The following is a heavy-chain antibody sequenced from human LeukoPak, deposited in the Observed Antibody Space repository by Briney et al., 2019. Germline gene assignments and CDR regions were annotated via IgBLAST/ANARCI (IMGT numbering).Heavy chain of an antibody. CDR2: IKQDGSEE. CDR3: AQLTGYYDSSGYYTRYFDY. V-gene: IGHV3-7*01. CDR1: GFTFSSYW. Sequence: GGSLRLSCAASGFTFSSYWMSWVRQAPGKGLEWVANIKQDGSEEYYVDSVKGRFTISRDNAKNSLYLQMNSLRAEDTAVYYCAQLTGYYDSSGYYTRYFDYWGQGTLVTVSS. J-gene: IGHJ4*02. D-gene: IGHD3-22*01.